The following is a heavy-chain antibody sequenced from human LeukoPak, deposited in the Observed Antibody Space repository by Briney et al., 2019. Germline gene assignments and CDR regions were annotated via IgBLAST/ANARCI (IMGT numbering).Heavy chain of an antibody. J-gene: IGHJ6*02. CDR3: AREYVLRFLEWPPSYYYGMDV. V-gene: IGHV1-46*01. D-gene: IGHD3-3*01. CDR1: GYTFTSYY. Sequence: ASVKVSCKASGYTFTSYYMHWVRQAPGQGLEWMGIINPSGGSTSYAQKFQGRVTTTRDTSTSTVYMELSSLRSEDTAVYYCAREYVLRFLEWPPSYYYGMDVWGQGTTVTVSS. CDR2: INPSGGST.